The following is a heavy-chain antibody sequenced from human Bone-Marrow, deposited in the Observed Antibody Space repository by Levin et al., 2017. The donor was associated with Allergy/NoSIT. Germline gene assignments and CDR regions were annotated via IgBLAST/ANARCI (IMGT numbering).Heavy chain of an antibody. J-gene: IGHJ4*02. CDR3: ARVLVEGTFEY. CDR1: GGSIGGHF. D-gene: IGHD1-1*01. CDR2: IYDNETT. V-gene: IGHV4-59*11. Sequence: SETLSLTCSVSGGSIGGHFWSWIRQPPGQGLEWIGYIYDNETTKYHPSLSSRVTMSVDTPENQIFLKLTSVTAADTAVYFCARVLVEGTFEYWGQGILVIVSS.